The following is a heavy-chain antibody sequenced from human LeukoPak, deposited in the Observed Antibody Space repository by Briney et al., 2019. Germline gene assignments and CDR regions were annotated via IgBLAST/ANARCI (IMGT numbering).Heavy chain of an antibody. D-gene: IGHD6-19*01. CDR1: GGTFSSYA. V-gene: IGHV1-69*05. CDR3: ARGRSSGWYYFDY. Sequence: SVKVSCKASGGTFSSYAISWVRQAPGQGLEWMGGIIPIFGTANYAQKFQGRVTITTDESTSTAYMELNSLRSEDTAVYYCARGRSSGWYYFDYWGQGTLVTVSS. J-gene: IGHJ4*02. CDR2: IIPIFGTA.